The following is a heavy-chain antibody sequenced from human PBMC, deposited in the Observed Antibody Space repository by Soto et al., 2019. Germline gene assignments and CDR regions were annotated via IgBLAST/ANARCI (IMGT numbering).Heavy chain of an antibody. V-gene: IGHV3-30*18. D-gene: IGHD1-1*01. CDR1: GFTFSSYG. CDR3: AKSVYNWNDGFFDY. Sequence: QVQLVESGGGVVQPGRSLRLSCAASGFTFSSYGMHWVRQAPGKGLEWVAIISYDEINKYYADSVKGRFTISRDNSKNTLYLQMNSLRAEDTAVYYCAKSVYNWNDGFFDYWGQGPLVTVSS. CDR2: ISYDEINK. J-gene: IGHJ4*02.